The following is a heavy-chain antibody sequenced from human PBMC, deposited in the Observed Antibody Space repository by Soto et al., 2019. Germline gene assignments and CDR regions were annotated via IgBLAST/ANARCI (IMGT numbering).Heavy chain of an antibody. V-gene: IGHV3-23*01. CDR3: ARVPYALNIWFDI. Sequence: GGSLRLSCVDSEFTFTNYAMSWVRQAPGKGLEWVSTISDSGGNTYYIDSVKGRFTISRDNSKNTLYLQMDSLRAEDTAVYYCARVPYALNIWFDIWGQGTLVTVSS. CDR1: EFTFTNYA. D-gene: IGHD2-2*01. CDR2: ISDSGGNT. J-gene: IGHJ5*02.